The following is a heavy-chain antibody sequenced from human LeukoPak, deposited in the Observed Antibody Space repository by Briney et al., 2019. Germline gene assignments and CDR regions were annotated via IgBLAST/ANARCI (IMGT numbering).Heavy chain of an antibody. Sequence: ASVKVSCKASGGAFSSYDISWVRQAPGQGLEWMGGIIPIFGTANYAQKFQGRVTITADESTSTAYMELSSLRSEDTAVYYCARASALGQYQLPYYYYYYMDVWGKGTTVTVSS. J-gene: IGHJ6*03. V-gene: IGHV1-69*13. CDR3: ARASALGQYQLPYYYYYYMDV. CDR1: GGAFSSYD. D-gene: IGHD2-2*01. CDR2: IIPIFGTA.